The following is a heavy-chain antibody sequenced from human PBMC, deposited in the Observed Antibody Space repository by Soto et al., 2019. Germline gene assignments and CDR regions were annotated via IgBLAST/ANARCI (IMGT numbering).Heavy chain of an antibody. CDR3: AKESRSSSYTSGPH. D-gene: IGHD3-22*01. V-gene: IGHV4-39*01. CDR1: GGSISSSSYY. Sequence: QLQLQESGPGLVKPSETLSLTCTVSGGSISSSSYYWGWIRQPPGKGLEWIGTIYYNGATLYNPSFKSRVTISVDTSKNQFSLKLSSVTAADTAVYYCAKESRSSSYTSGPHWGQGTMVTVSS. CDR2: IYYNGAT. J-gene: IGHJ3*01.